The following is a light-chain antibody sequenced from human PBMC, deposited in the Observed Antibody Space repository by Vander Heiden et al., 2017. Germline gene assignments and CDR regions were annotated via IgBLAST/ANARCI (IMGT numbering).Light chain of an antibody. Sequence: DIVMTQSPDSLALSLGERATINSKSSQSVLSSSNNKNYLAWYQQKPGQPPKLLIYWASTRESGVPDRFSGSGSGTDFTLTISSLQAEDVAVYYCQQYYSRFRRFGQGTKVEFK. V-gene: IGKV4-1*01. CDR2: WAS. CDR1: QSVLSSSNNKNY. J-gene: IGKJ1*01. CDR3: QQYYSRFRR.